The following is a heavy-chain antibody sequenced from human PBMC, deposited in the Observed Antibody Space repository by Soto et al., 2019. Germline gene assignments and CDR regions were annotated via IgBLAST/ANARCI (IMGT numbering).Heavy chain of an antibody. Sequence: SETLSLTCTVSGGSISSSSYYWGWIRQPPGKGLEWIGSIYYSGSTYYNPSLKSRVTISVDTSKNQFSLKLSSVTAADTAVYYCARGRGATIRYYYGMDVWGQGTTVTVSS. CDR2: IYYSGST. CDR3: ARGRGATIRYYYGMDV. J-gene: IGHJ6*02. V-gene: IGHV4-39*01. D-gene: IGHD1-26*01. CDR1: GGSISSSSYY.